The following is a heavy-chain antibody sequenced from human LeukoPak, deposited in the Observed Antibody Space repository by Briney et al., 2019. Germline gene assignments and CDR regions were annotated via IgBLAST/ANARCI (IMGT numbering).Heavy chain of an antibody. CDR3: ARRIGYCSGGGCYGMDV. CDR2: IYNSGRT. D-gene: IGHD2-15*01. Sequence: PSETLSLTCTVSGGSISSYYWSWIRQPPGKGLEWIGYIYNSGRTYHNPSLESRVTMSVDTSKNQFSLKLSSVTAADTAVYYCARRIGYCSGGGCYGMDVWGQGTTVTVSS. V-gene: IGHV4-4*09. J-gene: IGHJ6*02. CDR1: GGSISSYY.